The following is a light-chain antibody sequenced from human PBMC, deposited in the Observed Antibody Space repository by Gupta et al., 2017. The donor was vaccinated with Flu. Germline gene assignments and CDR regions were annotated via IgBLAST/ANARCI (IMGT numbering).Light chain of an antibody. J-gene: IGKJ2*01. Sequence: VNPGEPASISCRSSQILLHSNGYIYLDWYLQKPGQSPQLLVYLGSNRASGVPDRFSGSRSGTDFTLKIIRVEAEDVGVYYCRQSLQTPYTFGQGTRLEIK. CDR1: QILLHSNGYIY. CDR3: RQSLQTPYT. V-gene: IGKV2-28*01. CDR2: LGS.